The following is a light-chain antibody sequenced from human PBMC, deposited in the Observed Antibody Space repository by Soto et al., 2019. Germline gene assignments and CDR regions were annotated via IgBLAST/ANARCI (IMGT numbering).Light chain of an antibody. CDR2: GSS. CDR1: QSVSSSN. CDR3: QQYGRSPLT. V-gene: IGKV3-20*01. J-gene: IGKJ4*01. Sequence: IVLAQSPDTLSLSTGGRATFWCRPSQSVSSSNFAWYQQKPAQAPRLLIYGSSSRAAGIPDRFSGGGSGTDFTLTISRLEPEDFAVYYCQQYGRSPLTFGGGTKVDIK.